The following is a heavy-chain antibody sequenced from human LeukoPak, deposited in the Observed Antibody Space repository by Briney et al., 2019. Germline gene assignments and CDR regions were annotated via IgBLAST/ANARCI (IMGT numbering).Heavy chain of an antibody. CDR2: ISGSGGST. D-gene: IGHD3-16*02. Sequence: HPGGSLRLSCAASGFTFSSYAMSWVRQAPGKGLEWVSAISGSGGSTYYADSVKGRFTISRDNSKNTLYLQMNSLRAEDTAVYYCAKVDDYVWGSYRFDYWGQGTLVTVSS. J-gene: IGHJ4*02. CDR1: GFTFSSYA. CDR3: AKVDDYVWGSYRFDY. V-gene: IGHV3-23*01.